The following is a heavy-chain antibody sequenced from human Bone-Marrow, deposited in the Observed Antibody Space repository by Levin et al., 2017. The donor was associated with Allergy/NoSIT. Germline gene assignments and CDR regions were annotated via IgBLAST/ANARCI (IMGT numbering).Heavy chain of an antibody. CDR1: GFTFSHYP. Sequence: GGSLGLSCAASGFTFSHYPMHWVRQAPGKGLDWVAVISYDGSHENYAASVKGRFTISRDQSTNMVFLQMNSLREDDTAVYYCARDGSLDYWGQGTLVTVSS. CDR3: ARDGSLDY. D-gene: IGHD3-16*02. CDR2: ISYDGSHE. J-gene: IGHJ4*02. V-gene: IGHV3-30*04.